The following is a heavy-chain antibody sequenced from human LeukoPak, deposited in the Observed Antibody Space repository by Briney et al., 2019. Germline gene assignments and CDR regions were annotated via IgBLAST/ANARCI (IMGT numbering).Heavy chain of an antibody. CDR3: ASHEPQQWLPSGPPNDAFDI. D-gene: IGHD6-19*01. Sequence: PGRSLRLSCAASGFTFSSYAMHWVRQAPGKGPEWVAVISYDGSNKYYADSVKDRFTISRDNSKNTLYLQMNSLRAEDTAVYYCASHEPQQWLPSGPPNDAFDIWGQGTMVTVSS. CDR1: GFTFSSYA. CDR2: ISYDGSNK. J-gene: IGHJ3*02. V-gene: IGHV3-30-3*01.